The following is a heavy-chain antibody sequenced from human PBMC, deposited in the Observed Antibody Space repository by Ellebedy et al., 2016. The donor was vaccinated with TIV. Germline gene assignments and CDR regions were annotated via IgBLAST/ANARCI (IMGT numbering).Heavy chain of an antibody. CDR2: ISYDGSNK. CDR1: GFTFSSSG. V-gene: IGHV3-30*03. Sequence: GESLKISCAASGFTFSSSGMHLVRQAPGKGLEWVAVISYDGSNKNYADSVKGRFTISRDNSKNTLYLQLNSLRAEDTAVYYCARDRYYDSSGSPPAYWGQGTLVTVSS. J-gene: IGHJ4*02. CDR3: ARDRYYDSSGSPPAY. D-gene: IGHD3-22*01.